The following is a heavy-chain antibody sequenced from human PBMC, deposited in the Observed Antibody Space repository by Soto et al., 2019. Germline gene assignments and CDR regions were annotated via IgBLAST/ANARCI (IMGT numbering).Heavy chain of an antibody. CDR1: GGTFSSYA. D-gene: IGHD3-16*01. Sequence: QVQLVQSGAEVKKPGSSVKVSCKASGGTFSSYAISWVRQAPGQGLEWMGGIIPIFGTANYAQKFQGRVTIAADESPSTAYMELSSLRSDDTAVYYCASQAMGNWFDPWGQGTLVTVSS. CDR3: ASQAMGNWFDP. CDR2: IIPIFGTA. J-gene: IGHJ5*02. V-gene: IGHV1-69*01.